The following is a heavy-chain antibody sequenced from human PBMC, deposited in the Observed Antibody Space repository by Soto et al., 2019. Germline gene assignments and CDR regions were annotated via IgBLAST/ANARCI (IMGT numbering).Heavy chain of an antibody. CDR2: IGTAGDT. V-gene: IGHV3-13*01. D-gene: IGHD5-12*01. CDR1: GFTFSSYD. J-gene: IGHJ6*03. CDR3: ARVRSGYDYYYYYYMDV. Sequence: GGSLRLSCAASGFTFSSYDMHWVRQATGKGLEWVSAIGTAGDTYYQGSVKGRFTITRENAKNSLYLQMNSLRAGDTAVYYCARVRSGYDYYYYYYMDVWGKGTTVTVSS.